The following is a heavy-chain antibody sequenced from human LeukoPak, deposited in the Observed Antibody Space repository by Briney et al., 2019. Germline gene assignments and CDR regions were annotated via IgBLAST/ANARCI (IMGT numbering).Heavy chain of an antibody. CDR3: ARDSHRGKYNWNDGGFDP. D-gene: IGHD1-20*01. J-gene: IGHJ5*02. CDR1: GFTFSSFG. Sequence: GGSLRLSCAASGFTFSSFGMSWVRQAPGKGLEWVSAISSTGGTAYYADSVKGRFTISRDNSKNTLYLQMNSLRAEDTAVYYCARDSHRGKYNWNDGGFDPWGQGTLVTVSS. V-gene: IGHV3-23*01. CDR2: ISSTGGTA.